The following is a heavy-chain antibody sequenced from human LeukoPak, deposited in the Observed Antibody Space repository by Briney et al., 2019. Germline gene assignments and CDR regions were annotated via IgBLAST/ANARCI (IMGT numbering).Heavy chain of an antibody. Sequence: PSETLSLTCTVSGYSISSGYYWGWIRQPPGKGLEWIGSIYHSGSTYYNPSLKSRVTISVDTSKNQFSLKLSSVTAADTAVYYCARSGSSRGSFDPWGQGTLVTVSS. CDR1: GYSISSGYY. V-gene: IGHV4-38-2*02. CDR3: ARSGSSRGSFDP. D-gene: IGHD6-13*01. CDR2: IYHSGST. J-gene: IGHJ5*02.